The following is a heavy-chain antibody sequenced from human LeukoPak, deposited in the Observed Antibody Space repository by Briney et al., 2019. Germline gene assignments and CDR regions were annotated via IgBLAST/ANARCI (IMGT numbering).Heavy chain of an antibody. CDR3: ASPLIAAAAMPNPIDY. V-gene: IGHV3-30-3*01. D-gene: IGHD6-13*01. CDR1: GFTFSSYA. Sequence: PGGSLRLSCEASGFTFSSYAMHWVRQAPGKGLEWVAVISYDGSNKYYADSVKGRFTISRDNSKNTLYLQMNSLRAEDTAVYYCASPLIAAAAMPNPIDYWGQGTLVTVSS. J-gene: IGHJ4*02. CDR2: ISYDGSNK.